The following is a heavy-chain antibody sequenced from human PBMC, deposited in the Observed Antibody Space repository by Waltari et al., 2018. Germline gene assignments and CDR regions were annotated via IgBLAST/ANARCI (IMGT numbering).Heavy chain of an antibody. V-gene: IGHV3-48*04. D-gene: IGHD2-15*01. J-gene: IGHJ4*02. Sequence: EVQLVESGGGLVQPGGSLRLSCAASGFTFSSYSMNWVRQAPGKGLEWVSYISISSSTIYYADSVKGRFTISRDNAKNSLYLQMNSLRAEDTAVYYCARGGGYCSGGSCYSGDGIDYWGQGTLVTVSS. CDR2: ISISSSTI. CDR1: GFTFSSYS. CDR3: ARGGGYCSGGSCYSGDGIDY.